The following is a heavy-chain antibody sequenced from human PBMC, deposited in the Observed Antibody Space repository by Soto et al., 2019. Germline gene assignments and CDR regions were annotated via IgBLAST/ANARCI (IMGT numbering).Heavy chain of an antibody. V-gene: IGHV4-30-4*01. CDR2: IYYSGST. J-gene: IGHJ6*02. D-gene: IGHD3-10*01. CDR3: ARILMNYYRLDD. CDR1: GASINSCDYS. Sequence: QXLSLTCTVSGASINSCDYSWIWIRQPPGKGLDWIGHIYYSGSTYYNPSLKSRAGISVDSSKSQVSLKLTSVTAADTAVYFCARILMNYYRLDDWGQGAMVTVPS.